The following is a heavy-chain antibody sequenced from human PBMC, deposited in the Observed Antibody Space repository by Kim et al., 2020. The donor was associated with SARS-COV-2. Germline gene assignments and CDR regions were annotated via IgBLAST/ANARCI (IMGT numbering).Heavy chain of an antibody. V-gene: IGHV3-30*18. CDR3: AKEDGSEYSSGRTYYYYGMDV. D-gene: IGHD6-19*01. CDR2: ITNNRSNK. Sequence: GGSLRLSCAASGFTFSSYDMSWVRQAPGKGLEWVADITNNRSNKNYADSVKGRFTISRDNAKNTLYLQMNSLRAEDTAVYYCAKEDGSEYSSGRTYYYYGMDVWGQGTLVTVSS. CDR1: GFTFSSYD. J-gene: IGHJ6*02.